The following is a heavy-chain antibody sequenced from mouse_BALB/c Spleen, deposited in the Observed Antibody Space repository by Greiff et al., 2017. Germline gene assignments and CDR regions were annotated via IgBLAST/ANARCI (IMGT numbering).Heavy chain of an antibody. CDR1: GFSLTSYG. Sequence: VQGVESGPGLVQPSQSLSITCTVSGFSLTSYGVHWVRQSPGKGLEWLGVIWSGGSTDYNAAFISRLSISKDNSKSQVFFKMNSLQANDTAIYYCARSRGNYVAMDYWGQGTSVTVSS. D-gene: IGHD2-1*01. V-gene: IGHV2-2*02. CDR3: ARSRGNYVAMDY. CDR2: IWSGGST. J-gene: IGHJ4*01.